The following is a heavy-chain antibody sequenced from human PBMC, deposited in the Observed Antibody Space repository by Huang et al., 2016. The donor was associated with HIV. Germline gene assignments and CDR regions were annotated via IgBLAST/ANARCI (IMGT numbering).Heavy chain of an antibody. CDR3: ARLPGSITMIRGVITDPY. J-gene: IGHJ4*02. Sequence: QLQLQESGPGLVKPSETLSLTCTVSGGSIRSDNYYWGWIRQPPGKGLEWIGSIYYRWSTYYNPSLKRRVTITVDTSKNHFSLRMRSVTAADTAVYYCARLPGSITMIRGVITDPYWGQGTLVTVSS. D-gene: IGHD3-10*01. CDR2: IYYRWST. V-gene: IGHV4-39*02. CDR1: GGSIRSDNYY.